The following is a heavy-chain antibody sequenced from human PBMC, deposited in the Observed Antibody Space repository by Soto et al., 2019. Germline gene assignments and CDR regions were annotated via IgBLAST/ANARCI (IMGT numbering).Heavy chain of an antibody. CDR3: ARDPFGRAWGSYDY. V-gene: IGHV4-59*01. CDR2: IYYSGST. D-gene: IGHD3-16*01. Sequence: PSETLSLTCTVSGGSIGSYYWSWIRQPPGKGLEWIGYIYYSGSTNYNPSLKSRVTISVDTSKNQFSLKLSSVTAADTAVYYCARDPFGRAWGSYDYWGQGTLVTASS. CDR1: GGSIGSYY. J-gene: IGHJ4*02.